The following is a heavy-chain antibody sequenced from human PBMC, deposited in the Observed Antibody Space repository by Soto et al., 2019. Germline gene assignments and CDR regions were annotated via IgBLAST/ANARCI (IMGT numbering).Heavy chain of an antibody. CDR2: ISGSSSTI. CDR1: GFTFNTYFSTYS. V-gene: IGHV3-48*02. Sequence: EGQLVESGGGLVQPGGSLRLSCAASGFTFNTYFSTYSMNWVRQAPGKGLEWVSYISGSSSTIYYADSVKGRFTISRDNAKNSLYLQMNSLRDEDTAMYYCASDHFDCWGQGTLVTVSS. J-gene: IGHJ4*02. CDR3: ASDHFDC.